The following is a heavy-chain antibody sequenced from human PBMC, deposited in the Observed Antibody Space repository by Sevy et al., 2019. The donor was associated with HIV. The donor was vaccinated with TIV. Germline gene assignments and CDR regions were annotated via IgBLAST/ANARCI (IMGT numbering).Heavy chain of an antibody. CDR1: GFTFSSYD. J-gene: IGHJ5*02. Sequence: GESLKISCTASGFTFSSYDMNWVRQAPGKGLEWVSKISSSGSSIYYADSVKGRFTISRDNAKNSLNLQMKRLRAEDTAVYYCTRNGGAFDNGFDPWGQGTLVTVSS. CDR3: TRNGGAFDNGFDP. CDR2: ISSSGSSI. V-gene: IGHV3-48*03. D-gene: IGHD2-8*01.